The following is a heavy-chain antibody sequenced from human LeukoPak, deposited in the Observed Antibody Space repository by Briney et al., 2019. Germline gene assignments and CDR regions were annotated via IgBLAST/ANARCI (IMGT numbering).Heavy chain of an antibody. V-gene: IGHV4-34*01. J-gene: IGHJ4*02. CDR1: GGSFSGYY. Sequence: PSETLSLTCAVYGGSFSGYYWSWIRQPPGKGLEWIGGINHSGSTNYNPSLKSRVTISVDTSKNQFSLKQSSVTTADTAVYYCARGPNYGEGYYFDYWGQGTLVTVSS. CDR2: INHSGST. D-gene: IGHD4-17*01. CDR3: ARGPNYGEGYYFDY.